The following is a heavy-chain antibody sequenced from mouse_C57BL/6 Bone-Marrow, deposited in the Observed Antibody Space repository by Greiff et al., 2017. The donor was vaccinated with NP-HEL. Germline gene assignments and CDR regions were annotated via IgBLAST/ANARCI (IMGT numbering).Heavy chain of an antibody. CDR1: GYAFTNYL. D-gene: IGHD2-3*01. CDR2: INPGSGGT. Sequence: VQLQQSGAELVRPGTSVKVSCKASGYAFTNYLIEWVKQRPGQGLEWIGVINPGSGGTNYNEKFKGKATLTADKSSSTAYMQLSSLTSEDSAVYVCARGGYYRKGYWGQGTTLTVSS. CDR3: ARGGYYRKGY. V-gene: IGHV1-54*01. J-gene: IGHJ2*01.